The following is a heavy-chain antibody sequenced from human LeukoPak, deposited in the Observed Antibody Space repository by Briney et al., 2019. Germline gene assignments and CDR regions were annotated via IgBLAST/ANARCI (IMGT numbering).Heavy chain of an antibody. CDR1: GFTFSSYA. CDR2: ISVSGYST. J-gene: IGHJ4*02. V-gene: IGHV3-23*01. Sequence: GGSLRLSCAASGFTFSSYAMSWVRQAPGKGLEWVSAISVSGYSTYYADSVKGRFTISRDNSKNTLYLQMNSLRAEDTAVYYCAKDQSSSLPKTYYFDYRGQGTLVTVSS. D-gene: IGHD6-13*01. CDR3: AKDQSSSLPKTYYFDY.